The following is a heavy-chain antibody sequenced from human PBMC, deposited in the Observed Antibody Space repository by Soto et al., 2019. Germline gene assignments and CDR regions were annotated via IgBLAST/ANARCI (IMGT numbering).Heavy chain of an antibody. V-gene: IGHV3-48*02. Sequence: GSLRLSCASSGFTFRSCSMNWVRQAPGKGLEWVSFISGSGDTKYYADSVKGRFTISRDNAKNSLYLQMSSLRDEDTAVYYCAKYCSSDVCFDYWGQGTLVTVSS. CDR2: ISGSGDTK. CDR3: AKYCSSDVCFDY. CDR1: GFTFRSCS. J-gene: IGHJ4*02. D-gene: IGHD2-8*01.